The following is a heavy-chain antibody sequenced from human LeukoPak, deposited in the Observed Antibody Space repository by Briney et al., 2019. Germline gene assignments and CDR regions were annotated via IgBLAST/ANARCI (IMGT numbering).Heavy chain of an antibody. CDR1: GGSISSSNW. D-gene: IGHD2-15*01. CDR3: ARDSSRDGSYDDAFDI. V-gene: IGHV4-4*02. CDR2: IYYSGST. Sequence: SGTLSLTCAVSGGSISSSNWWSWVRQPPGKGLEWIGSIYYSGSTYYNPSLKSRVTISVDTSKNQFSLKLSSVTAADTAVYYCARDSSRDGSYDDAFDIWGQGTMVTVSS. J-gene: IGHJ3*02.